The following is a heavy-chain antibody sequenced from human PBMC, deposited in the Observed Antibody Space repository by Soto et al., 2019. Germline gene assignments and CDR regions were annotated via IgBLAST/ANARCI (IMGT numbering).Heavy chain of an antibody. CDR1: GDTFSDYY. V-gene: IGHV1-2*02. J-gene: IGHJ6*02. CDR3: AREVVPADTNSYYYYGMYV. CDR2: INPNSGGT. Sequence: ASVKFSCKPSGDTFSDYYMHWLRQAPGQGLEWMGWINPNSGGTNYAQKFQGRVTMTRDTSISTAYMEMSRMRSDDTAVYYCAREVVPADTNSYYYYGMYVWGQGTTVTVSS. D-gene: IGHD2-2*01.